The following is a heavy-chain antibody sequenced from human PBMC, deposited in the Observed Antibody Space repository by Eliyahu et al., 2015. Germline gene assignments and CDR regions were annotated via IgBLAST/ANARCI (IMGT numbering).Heavy chain of an antibody. Sequence: QVQLQESGPGLVKPSETLSLTCTVSGGSISXGDXYLGWIRQPPGKGLEWIGGIYYSGSTYYNPSLKSRVTISVDTSKNQFSLILSSVTAADTAVYYCARDRRVCFGGGCYSSGRFDPWGQGTLVTVSS. D-gene: IGHD2-15*01. J-gene: IGHJ5*02. CDR3: ARDRRVCFGGGCYSSGRFDP. V-gene: IGHV4-30-4*01. CDR2: IYYSGST. CDR1: GGSISXGDXY.